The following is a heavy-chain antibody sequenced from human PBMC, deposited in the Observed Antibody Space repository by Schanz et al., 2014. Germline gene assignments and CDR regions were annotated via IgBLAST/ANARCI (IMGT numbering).Heavy chain of an antibody. CDR1: GFTFSSYG. Sequence: QVQLVESGGGVVQPGRSLRLSCAASGFTFSSYGMHWVRQAPGKGLEGVAIISYDGSNQYYADSVKGRFTISRDNSKNTLYLQMNSLRVEDTAVYFCARDPSGSYGWFDPWGQGTLVTVSS. D-gene: IGHD1-26*01. V-gene: IGHV3-30*03. CDR3: ARDPSGSYGWFDP. CDR2: ISYDGSNQ. J-gene: IGHJ5*02.